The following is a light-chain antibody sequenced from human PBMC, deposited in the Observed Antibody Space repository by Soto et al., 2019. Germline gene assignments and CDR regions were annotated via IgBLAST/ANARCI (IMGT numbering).Light chain of an antibody. CDR2: EVT. Sequence: QSALTQPPSASGSPGQSVTISCTGTSSDVGGYNFVSWYQQHPGKAPKLVIYEVTKRPSVVPDRFSGSKSGNTASLTVSGFLPEDEADYYCASYAGGNKVFGTGTKLTVL. CDR1: SSDVGGYNF. J-gene: IGLJ1*01. CDR3: ASYAGGNKV. V-gene: IGLV2-8*01.